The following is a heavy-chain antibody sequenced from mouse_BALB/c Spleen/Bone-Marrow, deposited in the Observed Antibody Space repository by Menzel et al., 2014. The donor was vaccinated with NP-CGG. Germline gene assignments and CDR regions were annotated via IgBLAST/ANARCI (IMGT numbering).Heavy chain of an antibody. V-gene: IGHV5-9-4*01. J-gene: IGHJ4*01. Sequence: EVKVEESGGGLVKPGGSLKLSCAASGFTFSSYAMSWVRQSPEXXXEWVAEISSGGSYTYYPDTVTGRFTISRDNAKNTLYLEMSSLRSEDTAMYYCAREGLRRRAAMDYWGQGTSVTVSS. CDR1: GFTFSSYA. D-gene: IGHD2-2*01. CDR2: ISSGGSYT. CDR3: AREGLRRRAAMDY.